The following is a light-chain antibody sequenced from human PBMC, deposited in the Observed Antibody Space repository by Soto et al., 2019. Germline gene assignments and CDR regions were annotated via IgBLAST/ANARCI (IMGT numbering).Light chain of an antibody. Sequence: DIVMTQSPDSLAVSLGERATINCKSSQSVLYSSNNKSYLAWYQQKAGRPPKLLIYWASTRESGVPDRFSGSGSGTDFTLTISSLQAEDVAVYYCQQHYNTPWTFGQGTKVDIK. CDR3: QQHYNTPWT. CDR1: QSVLYSSNNKSY. CDR2: WAS. J-gene: IGKJ1*01. V-gene: IGKV4-1*01.